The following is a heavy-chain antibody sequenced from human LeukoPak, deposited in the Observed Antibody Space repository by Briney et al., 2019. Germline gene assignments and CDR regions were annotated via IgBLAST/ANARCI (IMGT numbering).Heavy chain of an antibody. V-gene: IGHV4-39*01. CDR3: ARTRYYYGSRSYGAPYYFDY. D-gene: IGHD3-10*01. CDR1: GGSISSNSYY. Sequence: SETLTLTCTVSGGSISSNSYYWGWIRQPPGKGLEWIGSIYYSGSTYYNPSLKNRLTISVDTSKNQFSLKLSSVTAADTAVYYCARTRYYYGSRSYGAPYYFDYWGQGTLVTVSS. J-gene: IGHJ4*02. CDR2: IYYSGST.